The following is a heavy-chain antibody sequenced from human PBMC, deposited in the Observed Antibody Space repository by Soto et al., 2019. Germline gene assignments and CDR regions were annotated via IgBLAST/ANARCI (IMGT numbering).Heavy chain of an antibody. CDR1: GHLFNNHW. CDR2: IFTRDSET. D-gene: IGHD3-10*01. CDR3: ARGYFDSGHGYDL. J-gene: IGHJ5*02. Sequence: GESLKISCKGPGHLFNNHWIGWVRQTPGKGLEWMGLIFTRDSETKTSPSFQGHVSLSVDNSINTVYLQWTSLKTTDTGIYFCARGYFDSGHGYDLWGQGTLVTVSS. V-gene: IGHV5-51*01.